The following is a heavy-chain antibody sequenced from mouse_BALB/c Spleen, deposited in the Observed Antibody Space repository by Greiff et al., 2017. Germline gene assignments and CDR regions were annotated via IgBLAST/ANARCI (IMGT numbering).Heavy chain of an antibody. Sequence: VQLLQSGPELVKPGASVKISCKASGYSFTGYNMNWVKQSNGKSLEWIGNIDPYYGGTSYNQKFKGKATLTVDNSSSTAYMHLKSLTAEDSAVYDCAREGTWTDDWGQGTTLTVSS. V-gene: IGHV1S135*01. CDR3: AREGTWTDD. CDR1: GYSFTGYN. J-gene: IGHJ2*01. CDR2: IDPYYGGT.